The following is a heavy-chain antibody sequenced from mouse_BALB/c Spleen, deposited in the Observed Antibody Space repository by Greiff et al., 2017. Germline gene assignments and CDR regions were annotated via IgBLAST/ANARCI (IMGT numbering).Heavy chain of an antibody. V-gene: IGHV2-9*02. CDR3: ARESLYGSPFAY. D-gene: IGHD1-1*01. J-gene: IGHJ3*01. CDR1: GFSLTSYG. Sequence: VKLVESGPGLVAPSQSLSITCTVSGFSLTSYGVHWVRQPPGKGLEWLGVIWAGGSTNYNSALMSRLSISKDNSKSQVFLKMNSLQTDDTAMYYCARESLYGSPFAYWGQGTLVTVSA. CDR2: IWAGGST.